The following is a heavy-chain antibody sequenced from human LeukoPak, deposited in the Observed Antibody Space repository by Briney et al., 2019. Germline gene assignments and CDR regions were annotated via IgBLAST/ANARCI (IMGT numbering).Heavy chain of an antibody. CDR2: IIPIFGTA. CDR3: ARDLVIGDIVVVVAANKYYYYGMDV. Sequence: SVKVSCKASGGTFSSYAISWVRQAPGQGLEWMGGIIPIFGTANYAQKSQGRVTITADESTSTAYMELSSLRSEDTAVYYCARDLVIGDIVVVVAANKYYYYGMDVWGQGTTVTVSS. CDR1: GGTFSSYA. J-gene: IGHJ6*02. D-gene: IGHD2-15*01. V-gene: IGHV1-69*13.